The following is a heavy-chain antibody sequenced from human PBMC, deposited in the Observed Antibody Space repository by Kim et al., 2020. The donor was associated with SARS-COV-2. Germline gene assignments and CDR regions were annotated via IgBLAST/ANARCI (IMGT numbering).Heavy chain of an antibody. J-gene: IGHJ5*02. CDR2: MHHTGST. CDR1: GDSSTSGHW. CDR3: ATARSSSTNPDFDP. D-gene: IGHD2-2*01. Sequence: SETLSLTCTVSGDSSTSGHWWNWVRQPPGKGLEWIGEMHHTGSTNYKPSLKSRVTISIDKSNNQFSLRLRSVTAADTAMYYCATARSSSTNPDFDPWGQGILVTVSS. V-gene: IGHV4-4*02.